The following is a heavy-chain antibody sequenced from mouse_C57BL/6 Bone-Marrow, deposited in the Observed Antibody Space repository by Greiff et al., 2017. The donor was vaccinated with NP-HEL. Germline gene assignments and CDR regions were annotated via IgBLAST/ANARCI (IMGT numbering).Heavy chain of an antibody. J-gene: IGHJ3*01. CDR1: GYSFTDYN. V-gene: IGHV1-39*01. CDR2: INPNYGTT. D-gene: IGHD1-1*01. Sequence: VQLQQSGPELVKPGASVKISCKASGYSFTDYNMNWVKQSNGKSLEWIGVINPNYGTTSYNQKFKGKATLTVDQPSSTAYMQLNSLTSEDSAVYYCARDYYGSSYVAWFAYWGQGTLVTVSA. CDR3: ARDYYGSSYVAWFAY.